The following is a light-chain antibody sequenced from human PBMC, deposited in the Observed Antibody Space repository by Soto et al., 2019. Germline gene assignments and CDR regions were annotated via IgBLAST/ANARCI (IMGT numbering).Light chain of an antibody. CDR2: GAS. CDR3: QHYDRSPPWT. CDR1: QSVTSYY. Sequence: EIVFTQSACTLSLSPGERATLSCRASQSVTSYYLAWYQQKPGQAPRLLIYGASSRATGIPDRFSGSGSGTDFTLTISRLEPEDFAVYYCQHYDRSPPWTFGQGTKVDIK. J-gene: IGKJ1*01. V-gene: IGKV3-20*01.